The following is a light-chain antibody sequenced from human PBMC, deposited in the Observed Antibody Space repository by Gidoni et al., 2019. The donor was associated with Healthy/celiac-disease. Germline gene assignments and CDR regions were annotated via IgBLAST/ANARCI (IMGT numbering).Light chain of an antibody. V-gene: IGLV3-25*02. Sequence: SYELTQPPSVSVSPGQTARTTCSGDALPKQYAYWYQQKPGHVPVLVIDKDSERPSGIPERFSGSSSGTTVTLTISGVQAEDEADYYCQSADSSGTYVVFGGGTKLTVL. CDR1: ALPKQY. CDR3: QSADSSGTYVV. CDR2: KDS. J-gene: IGLJ2*01.